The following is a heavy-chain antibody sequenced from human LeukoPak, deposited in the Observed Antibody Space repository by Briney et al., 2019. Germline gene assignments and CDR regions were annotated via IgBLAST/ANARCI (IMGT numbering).Heavy chain of an antibody. J-gene: IGHJ6*02. CDR2: ISSSSDYI. Sequence: GGSLRLSCAASGFTFSSYTMNWVRQTPGKGLEWVSSISSSSDYIHHADSVKGRFSISRDNAKNSLFLQMNSLRAEDTAVYYCARHGDFDYYYYYGMDVWGQGTTVTVSS. V-gene: IGHV3-21*01. D-gene: IGHD4-17*01. CDR3: ARHGDFDYYYYYGMDV. CDR1: GFTFSSYT.